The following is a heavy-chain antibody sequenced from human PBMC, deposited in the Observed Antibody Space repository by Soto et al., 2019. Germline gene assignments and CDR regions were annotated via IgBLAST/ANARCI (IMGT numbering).Heavy chain of an antibody. CDR1: GFTFSSYG. CDR2: MWSDGRIK. D-gene: IGHD4-17*01. J-gene: IGHJ6*03. V-gene: IGHV3-33*01. Sequence: PGGSLRLSCAASGFTFSSYGMHWVRQAPGKGLERVAIMWSDGRIKWNAESVKGRFTVSRDESKGALYLQMNSLRDDDTAVYYCARDRTRNHYVGVWGKGTTVTVSS. CDR3: ARDRTRNHYVGV.